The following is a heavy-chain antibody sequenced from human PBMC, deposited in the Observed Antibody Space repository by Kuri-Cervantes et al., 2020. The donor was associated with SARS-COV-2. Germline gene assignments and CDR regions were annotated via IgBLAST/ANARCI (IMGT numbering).Heavy chain of an antibody. CDR1: GVSISSGGYS. J-gene: IGHJ5*02. V-gene: IGHV4-30-2*01. CDR3: ARGLERFDP. CDR2: IYHSGST. Sequence: TLSLTCAVSGVSISSGGYSWGWIRQPPGKGLEWIGYIYHSGSTYYNPSLKSRATISVDRYKSQFFLKLSPVTAADTAVYYCARGLERFDPWGQGTLVTVSS. D-gene: IGHD1-1*01.